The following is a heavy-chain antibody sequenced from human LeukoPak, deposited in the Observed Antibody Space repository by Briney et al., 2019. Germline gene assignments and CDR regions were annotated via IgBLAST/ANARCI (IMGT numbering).Heavy chain of an antibody. CDR1: GFTFSNAW. CDR2: IKSKTDGGTT. J-gene: IGHJ4*02. CDR3: TTEDDSSGYYYVGRLGC. D-gene: IGHD3-22*01. V-gene: IGHV3-15*01. Sequence: GGSLRLSCAASGFTFSNAWMSWVRQAPGKGLEWVGRIKSKTDGGTTDYAAPVKGRFTISRDDSKNTLYLQMNSLKTEDTAVYYCTTEDDSSGYYYVGRLGCWGQGTLVTVSS.